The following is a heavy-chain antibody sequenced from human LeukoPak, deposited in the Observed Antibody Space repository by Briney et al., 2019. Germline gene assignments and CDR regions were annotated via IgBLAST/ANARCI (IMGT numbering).Heavy chain of an antibody. CDR3: AKARARIAVAVGY. CDR1: GFSFSSYA. V-gene: IGHV3-23*01. CDR2: ITGSGGST. J-gene: IGHJ4*02. Sequence: GGSLRLSCAASGFSFSSYAMSWVRQAPGKGLERVSTITGSGGSTYYADSVEGRFTISRDNSKNPLFLQMNSLRAEDTAVYYCAKARARIAVAVGYWGQGTLVTVSS. D-gene: IGHD6-19*01.